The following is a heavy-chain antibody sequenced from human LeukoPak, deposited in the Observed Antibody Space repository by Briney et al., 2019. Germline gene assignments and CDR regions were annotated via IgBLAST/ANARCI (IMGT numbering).Heavy chain of an antibody. CDR3: TRHRGLLWSTS. J-gene: IGHJ4*02. Sequence: EPGGSLRLSCAASGFSVSSNYMSWVRQAPGKGLEWVSVIYSGGSTYYADSVKGRFTISRDKSKDTLYLQMNSLRAEDTAVYYCTRHRGLLWSTSWGQGTLVTVSS. CDR2: IYSGGST. D-gene: IGHD3-10*01. V-gene: IGHV3-66*04. CDR1: GFSVSSNY.